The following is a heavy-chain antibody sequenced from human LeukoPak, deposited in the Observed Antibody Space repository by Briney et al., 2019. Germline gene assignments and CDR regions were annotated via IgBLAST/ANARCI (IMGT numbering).Heavy chain of an antibody. CDR2: IIPIFCTG. D-gene: IGHD6-13*01. CDR3: AREPQLAAAAIDAFDI. J-gene: IGHJ3*02. Sequence: SVTVSCKASGGTFSSYAISWVRQAPGQGLEWVGGIIPIFCTGNYAQKFQGRVTITTHESTTTAYMELSSLRSEGTAVYYCAREPQLAAAAIDAFDIWGQGTMVTVSS. CDR1: GGTFSSYA. V-gene: IGHV1-69*05.